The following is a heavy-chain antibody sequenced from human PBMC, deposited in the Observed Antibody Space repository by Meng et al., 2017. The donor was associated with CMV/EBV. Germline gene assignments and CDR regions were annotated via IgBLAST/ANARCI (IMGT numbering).Heavy chain of an antibody. CDR1: GVSISSSSYY. D-gene: IGHD3-16*02. J-gene: IGHJ4*02. V-gene: IGHV4-39*07. Sequence: QQQESEARLVKPSETLSRTGTVSGVSISSSSYYWGWIRQPPGKGLEWIGSIYYSGSTYYNPSLKSRVTISVDTSKNQFSLKLSSVTAADTAVYYCARVSVSYGYRLGYWGQGTLVTVSS. CDR2: IYYSGST. CDR3: ARVSVSYGYRLGY.